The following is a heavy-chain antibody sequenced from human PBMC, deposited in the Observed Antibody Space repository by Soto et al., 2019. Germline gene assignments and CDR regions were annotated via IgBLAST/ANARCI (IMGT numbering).Heavy chain of an antibody. V-gene: IGHV1-3*01. CDR1: GYTFTSYA. J-gene: IGHJ4*02. D-gene: IGHD3-10*01. CDR3: ARDMGFGLSDY. Sequence: ASVKVSCKASGYTFTSYAMDWVRQAPGQRLEWMGWINAGNGNTKYSQKLQGRVTITRDTSASTAYMELSSLRSEDTAVYYCARDMGFGLSDYWGQGTLVTVSS. CDR2: INAGNGNT.